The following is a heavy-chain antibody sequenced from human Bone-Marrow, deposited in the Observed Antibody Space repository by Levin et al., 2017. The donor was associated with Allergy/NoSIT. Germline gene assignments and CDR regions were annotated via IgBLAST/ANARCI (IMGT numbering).Heavy chain of an antibody. V-gene: IGHV4-59*01. CDR1: GGSISSYY. J-gene: IGHJ4*02. CDR2: IYYSGST. CDR3: ARGRGYSSSRGYYFDY. Sequence: LSQTLSLTCTVSGGSISSYYWSWIRQPPGKGLEWIGYIYYSGSTNYNPSLKSRVTISVDTSKNQFSLKLSSVTAADTAVYYCARGRGYSSSRGYYFDYWGQGTLVTVSS. D-gene: IGHD6-13*01.